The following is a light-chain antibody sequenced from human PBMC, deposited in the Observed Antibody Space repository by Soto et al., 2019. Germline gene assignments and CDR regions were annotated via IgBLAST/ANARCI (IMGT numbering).Light chain of an antibody. J-gene: IGLJ1*01. CDR1: SRDVGGYNS. CDR2: EVT. CDR3: SSYTSASALYV. V-gene: IGLV2-14*01. Sequence: QSVLTQPASVSGSPGQSITISCTGTSRDVGGYNSVSWYRQHPGKAPKLMIYEVTNRPSGVSNRFSGSKSGNTASLTISGLQAEDEADYYCSSYTSASALYVFGTGTKVTV.